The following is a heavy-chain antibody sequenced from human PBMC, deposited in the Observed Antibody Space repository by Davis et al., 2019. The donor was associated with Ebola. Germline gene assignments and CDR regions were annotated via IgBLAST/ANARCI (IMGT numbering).Heavy chain of an antibody. Sequence: PGGSLRLSCAASGFIFSSYWMSWVRQAPGKGLEWVANINQNGYEKYYVDSVKGRFTISRDNAKNSLYLQMNSLRAEDTAVYYCAKALSHWAGFDYWGQGTLVTVSS. V-gene: IGHV3-7*03. CDR2: INQNGYEK. D-gene: IGHD3-16*01. CDR3: AKALSHWAGFDY. J-gene: IGHJ4*02. CDR1: GFIFSSYW.